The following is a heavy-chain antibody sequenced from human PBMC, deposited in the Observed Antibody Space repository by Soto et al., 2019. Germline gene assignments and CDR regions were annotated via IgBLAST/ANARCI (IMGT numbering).Heavy chain of an antibody. V-gene: IGHV2-5*02. Sequence: QIALEESGPTRVKPTQTLAVTCTFSGFSLYTIGVGVGWIRQPPGKALEWLAVIYWDDDKRYSPSLKSRLTITKDTSKNQVVLTMANMDPVDTATYYCAYRALYSGSYWDGGYFDYWGQGTLVTVSS. D-gene: IGHD1-26*01. CDR3: AYRALYSGSYWDGGYFDY. CDR1: GFSLYTIGVG. CDR2: IYWDDDK. J-gene: IGHJ4*02.